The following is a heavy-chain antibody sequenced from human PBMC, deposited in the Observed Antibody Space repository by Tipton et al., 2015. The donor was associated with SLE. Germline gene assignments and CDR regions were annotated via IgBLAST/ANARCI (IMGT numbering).Heavy chain of an antibody. Sequence: QLVQSGAEVKKPGASVKVSCTATGYNIISYGITWVRQAPGQGLEWMGWISAYNGNTNYAQKLQGRVTMTTDTSTSTAYMELRSLRSDDTAVYYCRLTLTGYNEFDSCGQGTLFTVSS. CDR1: GYNIISYG. CDR2: ISAYNGNT. J-gene: IGHJ4*02. D-gene: IGHD3-9*01. CDR3: RLTLTGYNEFDS. V-gene: IGHV1-18*01.